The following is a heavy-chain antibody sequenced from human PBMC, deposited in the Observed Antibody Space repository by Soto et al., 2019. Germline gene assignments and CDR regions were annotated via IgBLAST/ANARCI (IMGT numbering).Heavy chain of an antibody. D-gene: IGHD3-10*01. CDR3: TTAPQPPLLWFGELPTDYYYYGMDV. CDR1: GFTFSNAW. CDR2: IKSKTDGGTT. J-gene: IGHJ6*02. V-gene: IGHV3-15*01. Sequence: GGSLRLSCAASGFTFSNAWMSWVRQAPGKGLEWVGRIKSKTDGGTTDFAAPVKGRFTISRDDSKNTLYLQMNSLKTEDTAVYYCTTAPQPPLLWFGELPTDYYYYGMDVWGQGTTVTVSS.